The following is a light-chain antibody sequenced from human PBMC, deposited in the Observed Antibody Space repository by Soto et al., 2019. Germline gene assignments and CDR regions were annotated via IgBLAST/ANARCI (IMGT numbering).Light chain of an antibody. Sequence: DIQMTQSPSSLSASIGDRVTITCRASQGISTYLAWFQQKPGKAPKSLIYAASSLQSGVPSKFSGSGYGTDFTLTISRLQPEDFATYYCQQFDSYPLTFGGGTKVEIK. CDR1: QGISTY. CDR3: QQFDSYPLT. J-gene: IGKJ4*01. V-gene: IGKV1-16*02. CDR2: AAS.